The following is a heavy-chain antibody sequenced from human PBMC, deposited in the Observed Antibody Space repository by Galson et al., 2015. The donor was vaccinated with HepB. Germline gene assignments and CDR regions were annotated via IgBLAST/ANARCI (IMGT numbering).Heavy chain of an antibody. V-gene: IGHV3-23*01. CDR3: AKDDGLVEMATQGTFDY. J-gene: IGHJ4*02. CDR2: ISGSGGST. CDR1: GFTFSSYA. D-gene: IGHD5-24*01. Sequence: FLRLSCAASGFTFSSYAMSWVRQAPGKGLEWVSAISGSGGSTYYADSVKGRFTISRDNSKNTLYLQMNSLRAEDTAVYYCAKDDGLVEMATQGTFDYWGQGTLVTVSS.